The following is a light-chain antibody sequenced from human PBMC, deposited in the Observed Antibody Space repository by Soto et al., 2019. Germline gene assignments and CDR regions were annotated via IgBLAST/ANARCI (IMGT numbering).Light chain of an antibody. CDR2: KVS. J-gene: IGKJ2*01. V-gene: IGKV2-30*02. Sequence: DVEMTQSPLSLPVTLGQPASISCRSTQSLVHSDGNTHLNWFQQRPGQSPRRLICKVSNRDSGVPDRFSGSASGTDFTLKISRVEAEDVGVYYCMQGTHWPYTFGQGTKLEIK. CDR1: QSLVHSDGNTH. CDR3: MQGTHWPYT.